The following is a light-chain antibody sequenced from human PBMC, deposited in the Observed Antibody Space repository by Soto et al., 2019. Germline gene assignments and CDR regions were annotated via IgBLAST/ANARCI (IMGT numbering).Light chain of an antibody. CDR2: DVS. CDR3: RSHAAGSTLI. Sequence: QSVLTQPASVSGSPGQSTTISCTGTISDVGGYNEVSWYQQRPGKAPKLMIYDVSNRPSGVSNRFSGSKSGNTASLTISGLQAEDEAYYYCRSHAAGSTLIFGGGTKLTVL. V-gene: IGLV2-14*03. J-gene: IGLJ2*01. CDR1: ISDVGGYNE.